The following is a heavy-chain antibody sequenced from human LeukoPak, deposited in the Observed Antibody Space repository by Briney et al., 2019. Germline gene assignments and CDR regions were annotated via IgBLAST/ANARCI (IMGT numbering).Heavy chain of an antibody. Sequence: SETLSLTCAVYGGSFSGYYWSWIRQPPGRGLEWIGEINHSGSTNYNPSLKSRVTISVDTSKNQFSLKLSSVTAADTAVYYCARLGPKNLRYFDWLSLNWFDPWGQGTLVTVSS. D-gene: IGHD3-9*01. J-gene: IGHJ5*02. CDR2: INHSGST. V-gene: IGHV4-34*01. CDR3: ARLGPKNLRYFDWLSLNWFDP. CDR1: GGSFSGYY.